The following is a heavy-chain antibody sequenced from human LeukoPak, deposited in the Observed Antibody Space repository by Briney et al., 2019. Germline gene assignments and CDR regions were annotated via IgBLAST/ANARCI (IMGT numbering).Heavy chain of an antibody. CDR2: IIPIFGTA. V-gene: IGHV1-69*06. CDR1: GGTFSSYA. Sequence: SVKVSCKASGGTFSSYAISWVGQAPGQGLEWMGGIIPIFGTANYAQKFQGRVTITADRSTSTAYMELSSLRSEDTAVYYCARGRHLAYFDYWGQGTLVTVSS. J-gene: IGHJ4*02. CDR3: ARGRHLAYFDY.